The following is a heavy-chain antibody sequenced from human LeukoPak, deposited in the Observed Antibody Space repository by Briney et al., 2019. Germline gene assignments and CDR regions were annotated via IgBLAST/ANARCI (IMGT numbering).Heavy chain of an antibody. D-gene: IGHD3-10*01. CDR2: ISGSGGST. CDR3: AKVGPQYYYGSGGSFFDY. Sequence: PGGSLRLSCAASGFTLSSYAMSWVRQAPGKGLEWVSAISGSGGSTYYADSVKGRFTISRDNSKNTLYLQMNSLRAEDTAVYYCAKVGPQYYYGSGGSFFDYWGQGTLVTVSS. V-gene: IGHV3-23*01. CDR1: GFTLSSYA. J-gene: IGHJ4*02.